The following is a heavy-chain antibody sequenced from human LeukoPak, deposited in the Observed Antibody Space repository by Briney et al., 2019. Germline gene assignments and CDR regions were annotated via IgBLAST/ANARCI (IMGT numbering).Heavy chain of an antibody. V-gene: IGHV4-31*03. CDR2: VYYSGST. CDR1: GDSISSGGHY. Sequence: PSETLSLTCTVSGDSISSGGHYWSWIRQHPVKGLEWIGFVYYSGSTNYNPSLKSRLTIPVDTSKNQFSLRLSSVTAADAAVYYCARTCSSTSCSLVGMDVWGRGTTVTVSS. J-gene: IGHJ6*02. D-gene: IGHD2-2*01. CDR3: ARTCSSTSCSLVGMDV.